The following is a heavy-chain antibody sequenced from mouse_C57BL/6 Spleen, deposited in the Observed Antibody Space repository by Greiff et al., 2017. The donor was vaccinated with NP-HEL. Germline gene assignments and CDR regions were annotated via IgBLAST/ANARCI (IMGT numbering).Heavy chain of an antibody. CDR1: GYTFTSYW. CDR3: ARRSLHYYALDY. D-gene: IGHD6-1*01. V-gene: IGHV1-55*01. CDR2: IYPGSGST. J-gene: IGHJ4*01. Sequence: QVQLQQPGAELVKPGASVKMSCKASGYTFTSYWITWVKQRPGQGLEWIGDIYPGSGSTNYNEKFKSKATLTVDTSSSTAYMQRSSLTSEDSAVYDSARRSLHYYALDYWGEGTSVTVSS.